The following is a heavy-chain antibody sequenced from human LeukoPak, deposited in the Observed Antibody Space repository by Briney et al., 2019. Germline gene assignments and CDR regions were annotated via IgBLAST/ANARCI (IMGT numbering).Heavy chain of an antibody. CDR3: AGIKRFLEWLGYY. CDR1: GGSISSSSYY. J-gene: IGHJ4*02. Sequence: SETLSLTCTVSGGSISSSSYYWGWIRQPPGKGLEWIGSIYYSGSTYYNPSLKSRVTISVGTSKNQFSLKLSSVTAADTAVYYCAGIKRFLEWLGYYWGQGTLVTVSS. V-gene: IGHV4-39*01. CDR2: IYYSGST. D-gene: IGHD3-3*01.